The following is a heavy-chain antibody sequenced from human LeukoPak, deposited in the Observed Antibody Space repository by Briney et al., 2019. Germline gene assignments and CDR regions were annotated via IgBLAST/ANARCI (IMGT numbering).Heavy chain of an antibody. CDR3: ARDQYYYDSSGYRPLDY. CDR1: GGSISSSY. V-gene: IGHV4-4*07. J-gene: IGHJ4*02. Sequence: SETLSLTCTVSGGSISSSYWSWLRQPAGKGLEWIGRIYTSGSTNYNPSLKSRVTMSVDTSKNQFSLNLTSVTAADTAVYYCARDQYYYDSSGYRPLDYWGQGTLVTVSS. CDR2: IYTSGST. D-gene: IGHD3-22*01.